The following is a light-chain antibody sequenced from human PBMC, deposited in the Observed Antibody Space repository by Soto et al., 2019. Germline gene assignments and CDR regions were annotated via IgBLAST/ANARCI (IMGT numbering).Light chain of an antibody. CDR3: QQSYSTPYT. CDR2: APS. Sequence: DIQMTQSPSSLSASVGDRVTITCRASQSISSYLNWYQQKPGKAPKLLIYAPSSLQSGVPSRFSGSRSGTDFTLTISSLQPEDFATYDCQQSYSTPYTFGQGTKLEIK. CDR1: QSISSY. V-gene: IGKV1-39*01. J-gene: IGKJ2*01.